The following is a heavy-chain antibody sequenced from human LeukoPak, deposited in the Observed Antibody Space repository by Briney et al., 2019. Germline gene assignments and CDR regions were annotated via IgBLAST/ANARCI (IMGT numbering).Heavy chain of an antibody. V-gene: IGHV4-59*01. CDR1: GDSISSYY. CDR2: THYSGST. D-gene: IGHD3-10*01. J-gene: IGHJ4*01. Sequence: SETLSLTCTVSGDSISSYYWNWIRQPPGKGLEWIGYTHYSGSTNYKPSLKSRVTISVNTSKNQFSLKLSSVTAADTAVYYCARLGRSGSYPFWGHGTLVTVSS. CDR3: ARLGRSGSYPF.